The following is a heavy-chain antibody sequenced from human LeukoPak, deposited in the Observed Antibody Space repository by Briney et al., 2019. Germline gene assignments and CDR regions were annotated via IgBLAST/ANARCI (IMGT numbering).Heavy chain of an antibody. J-gene: IGHJ6*03. CDR1: GYTFTNYD. V-gene: IGHV1-8*01. CDR2: MNPNSANT. D-gene: IGHD2-8*01. CDR3: ARGPKYGTLDYHYYMDV. Sequence: ASVKVSCKASGYTFTNYDINWVRQATGQGLEWMGWMNPNSANTGYAQKFQGRVTMTRNTSISTAYMELSSLRSEDTAVYYCARGPKYGTLDYHYYMDVWGKGTTATISS.